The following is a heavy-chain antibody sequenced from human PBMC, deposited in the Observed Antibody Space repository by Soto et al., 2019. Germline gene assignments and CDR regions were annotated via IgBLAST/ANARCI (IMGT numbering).Heavy chain of an antibody. Sequence: GGSLRLSCAASESTFKTYDMNWVRQAPGMGLEWVSYINSGGDSIYYADSVKGRFTISRDNPKNSMYLQMNSLRVEDMAVYYRAKDLPSIAETHYGLDVWGQGTTVTVSS. CDR2: INSGGDSI. V-gene: IGHV3-48*01. D-gene: IGHD2-15*01. CDR3: AKDLPSIAETHYGLDV. J-gene: IGHJ6*02. CDR1: ESTFKTYD.